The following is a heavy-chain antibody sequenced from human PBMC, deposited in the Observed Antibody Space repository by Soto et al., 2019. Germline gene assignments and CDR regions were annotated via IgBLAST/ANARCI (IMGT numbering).Heavy chain of an antibody. J-gene: IGHJ4*02. CDR1: GFTFDYYW. D-gene: IGHD3-10*01. Sequence: EVQLVESGGGLVQPGESLRLSCAASGFTFDYYWMHWVRQAPGKGLVWVSRIHSDGTSTTYADSVKGRFTISRDNAKNTVSLQMNSLGADCTSVKYCVRGGRGAFECWGQWTVVTV. CDR2: IHSDGTST. V-gene: IGHV3-74*01. CDR3: VRGGRGAFEC.